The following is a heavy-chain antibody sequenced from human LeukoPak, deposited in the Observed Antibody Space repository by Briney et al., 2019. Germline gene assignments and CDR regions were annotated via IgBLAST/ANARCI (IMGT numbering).Heavy chain of an antibody. V-gene: IGHV3-23*01. CDR1: GFTFSSYA. Sequence: PGGSLRLSCAASGFTFSSYAMSWVRQAPGKGLEWFSGTSGSGGSTYYAGSVKGRFTISRDNSKNTLYLQMNSLRVEDTAVYYCAKNGGSQCYSHLDSWGQGTLVTVSS. CDR3: AKNGGSQCYSHLDS. CDR2: TSGSGGST. D-gene: IGHD2-15*01. J-gene: IGHJ4*02.